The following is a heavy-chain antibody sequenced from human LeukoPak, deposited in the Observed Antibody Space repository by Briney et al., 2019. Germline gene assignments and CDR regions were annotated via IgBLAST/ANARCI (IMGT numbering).Heavy chain of an antibody. CDR1: GFTFSSYG. CDR3: AKDSLTGTGPYYFDY. CDR2: IRYDGINK. J-gene: IGHJ4*02. V-gene: IGHV3-30*02. Sequence: PGGSRRLSCATSGFTFSSYGLYWVRQAPGKGLEWLAYIRYDGINKYYADSVQGRFTISRDNSKNKVYLQMNSLRAEDTAVYYCAKDSLTGTGPYYFDYWGQGTLVTVSS. D-gene: IGHD3-9*01.